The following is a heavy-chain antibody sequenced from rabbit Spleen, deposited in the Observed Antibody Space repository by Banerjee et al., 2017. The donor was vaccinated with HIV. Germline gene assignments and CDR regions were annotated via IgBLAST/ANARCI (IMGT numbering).Heavy chain of an antibody. CDR2: INTSTGKG. Sequence: QEQLEESGGDLGKPEGSLTLTCTASGFSFSNKHVMCWVRQAPGKGLEWIACINTSTGKGVYANWAKGRFTIAKTPSTTVTLQMTSLTAADTATYFCARDTSSSFSSYGMDLWGQGTLVTVS. J-gene: IGHJ6*01. V-gene: IGHV1S45*01. D-gene: IGHD1-1*01. CDR3: ARDTSSSFSSYGMDL. CDR1: GFSFSNKHV.